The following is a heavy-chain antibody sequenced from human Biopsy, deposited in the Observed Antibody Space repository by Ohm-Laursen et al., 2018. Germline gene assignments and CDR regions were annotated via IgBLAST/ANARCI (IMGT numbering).Heavy chain of an antibody. V-gene: IGHV1-69*06. CDR2: SIPLFNTA. CDR1: GGTFTNHA. Sequence: SSVKVSCDASGGTFTNHAVGWVRQAPGQGLEWVGSSIPLFNTANYADKFQGRVTLTADKSTTTAYMELSSLRSEDTAIYYCARFPLGAYDDSGSYRAVEHWYFDLWGRGTLVTVSS. D-gene: IGHD3-22*01. J-gene: IGHJ2*01. CDR3: ARFPLGAYDDSGSYRAVEHWYFDL.